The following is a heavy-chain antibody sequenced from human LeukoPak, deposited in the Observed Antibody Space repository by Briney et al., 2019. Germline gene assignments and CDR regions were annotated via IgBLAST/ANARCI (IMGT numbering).Heavy chain of an antibody. CDR1: GFTFSDYY. CDR2: ISSSGSTI. J-gene: IGHJ5*02. D-gene: IGHD6-6*01. V-gene: IGHV3-11*01. Sequence: GGSLRLSCAASGFTFSDYYMSWIRQAPGKGLEWVSYISSSGSTIYYADSVKGRFTISRDNAKNSLYLQMNSLRAEDTAVYYCARSSSYNPTASHPTNQFDPWGQGTLVTVSS. CDR3: ARSSSYNPTASHPTNQFDP.